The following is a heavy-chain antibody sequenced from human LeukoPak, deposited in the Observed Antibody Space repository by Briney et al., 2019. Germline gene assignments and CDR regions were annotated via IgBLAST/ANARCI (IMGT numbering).Heavy chain of an antibody. CDR2: ISGRATYT. D-gene: IGHD4-23*01. V-gene: IGHV3-23*01. CDR3: AKEGYDGNSPDY. J-gene: IGHJ4*02. Sequence: GGSLRLSRAASGFTFASSAMSWVRQAPGKGLEWVSAISGRATYTYYADSVRGRFTISRDNSNNTLYLQMDSLRAEDTALYYCAKEGYDGNSPDYWGQGTPFTVSS. CDR1: GFTFASSA.